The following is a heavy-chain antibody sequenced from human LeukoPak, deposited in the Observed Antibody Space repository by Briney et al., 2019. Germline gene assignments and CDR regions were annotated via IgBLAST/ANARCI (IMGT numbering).Heavy chain of an antibody. V-gene: IGHV3-23*01. CDR1: GFTFINYA. CDR2: VSGPGTTT. J-gene: IGHJ4*02. CDR3: AKDLNVAVAGTCDY. D-gene: IGHD6-19*01. Sequence: AGGSLRLSCEASGFTFINYAMNWVRQAPEKGLEWVSTVSGPGTTTYYADSVKGRFTISRDNSKNTLYLQMNSLRAEDTAVYYCAKDLNVAVAGTCDYWGQGTLVTVSS.